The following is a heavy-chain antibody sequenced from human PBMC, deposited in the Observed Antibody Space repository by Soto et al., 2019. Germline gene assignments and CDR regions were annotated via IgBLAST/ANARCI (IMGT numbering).Heavy chain of an antibody. J-gene: IGHJ6*02. V-gene: IGHV1-69*12. CDR2: IIPIFGTA. CDR3: ASTVATVYYYYGMDV. Sequence: QVQLVQSGAEVKKPGSSVKVSCKASGGTFSSYAITWVRQAPGQGLEWMGGIIPIFGTADYAQKFQGRVTITADESTSTAYMELSSLRSDDTAVYYCASTVATVYYYYGMDVWGQGTTVTVSS. D-gene: IGHD2-21*02. CDR1: GGTFSSYA.